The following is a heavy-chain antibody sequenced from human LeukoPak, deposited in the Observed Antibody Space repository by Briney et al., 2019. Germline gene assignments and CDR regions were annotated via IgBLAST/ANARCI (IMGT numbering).Heavy chain of an antibody. J-gene: IGHJ5*02. CDR2: INHSGST. D-gene: IGHD5-12*01. Sequence: SETLSLTCAVYGGSFSGYYWSWIRRPPGKGLEWIGEINHSGSTNYNPSLKSRVTISVDTSKNQFSLKLSSVTAADTAVYYCARGLWLRGWFDPWGQGTLVTVSS. CDR1: GGSFSGYY. CDR3: ARGLWLRGWFDP. V-gene: IGHV4-34*01.